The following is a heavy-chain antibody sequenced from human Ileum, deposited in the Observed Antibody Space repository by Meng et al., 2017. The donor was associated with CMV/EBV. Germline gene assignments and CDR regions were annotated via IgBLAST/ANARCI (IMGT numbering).Heavy chain of an antibody. CDR2: INVGNGNT. Sequence: ASVKVSCKTSGYTFPSYGITWVRQVPGQGLEWMGWINVGNGNTDYMQKFEGRVTMTTDTSTRTAYMELSSVTPADTAVYYCARSPCSSTSCPRRFDYWGQGTLVTVSS. CDR3: ARSPCSSTSCPRRFDY. D-gene: IGHD2-2*01. J-gene: IGHJ4*02. CDR1: GYTFPSYG. V-gene: IGHV1-18*01.